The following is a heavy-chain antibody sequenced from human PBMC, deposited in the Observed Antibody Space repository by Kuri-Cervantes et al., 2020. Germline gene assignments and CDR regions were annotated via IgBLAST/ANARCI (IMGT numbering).Heavy chain of an antibody. Sequence: GESLKISCAASGFTFSSYWMHWVRQAPGKGLVWVSRINSDGSSTSYADSVKGRFTISRDNSKNLLYLQMNSLRAEDTAVYYCARDDSTSGWYAIDYWGQGTLVTVSS. V-gene: IGHV3-74*01. D-gene: IGHD6-19*01. J-gene: IGHJ4*02. CDR1: GFTFSSYW. CDR2: INSDGSST. CDR3: ARDDSTSGWYAIDY.